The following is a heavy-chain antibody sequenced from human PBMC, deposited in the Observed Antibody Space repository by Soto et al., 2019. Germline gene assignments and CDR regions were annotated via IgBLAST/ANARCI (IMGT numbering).Heavy chain of an antibody. J-gene: IGHJ6*02. V-gene: IGHV1-46*01. Sequence: QVQLVESGAEVKKPGASVKISCKASGYTFSSSYIHWVRQAPGQGLEWMGLINPSGFSTDYAQTFQGRVTVTRDTSTSTVYMELSSLSSEDTAVYYCASGGYTYAFSAMDVWGPGTTVAVSS. D-gene: IGHD5-18*01. CDR2: INPSGFST. CDR1: GYTFSSSY. CDR3: ASGGYTYAFSAMDV.